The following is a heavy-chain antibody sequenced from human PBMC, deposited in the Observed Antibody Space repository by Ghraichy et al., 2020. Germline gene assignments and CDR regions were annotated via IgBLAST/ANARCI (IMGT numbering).Heavy chain of an antibody. J-gene: IGHJ6*03. CDR2: INPNSGGT. CDR1: GYTFTGYY. D-gene: IGHD5-18*01. CDR3: ARDKYLGYSYGLRYYYYMDV. Sequence: ASVKVSCKASGYTFTGYYMHWVRQAPGQGLEWMGRINPNSGGTNYAQKFQGRVTMTRDTSISTAYMELSRLRSDDTAVYYCARDKYLGYSYGLRYYYYMDVWGKGTTVTVSS. V-gene: IGHV1-2*06.